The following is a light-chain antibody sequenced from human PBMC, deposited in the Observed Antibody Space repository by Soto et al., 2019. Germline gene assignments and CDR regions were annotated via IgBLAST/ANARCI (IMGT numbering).Light chain of an antibody. J-gene: IGLJ2*01. V-gene: IGLV2-14*03. CDR1: SSDVGGYNY. CDR3: SSYTTSSTYVV. CDR2: DVS. Sequence: QSALTQPASVSGSPGQSITISCTGTSSDVGGYNYVSWYQHHPGKAPKLMIFDVSNRPSGVSNRFSGSKSGNTASLTISGLQAEDEADYHCSSYTTSSTYVVFGGGTKLTVL.